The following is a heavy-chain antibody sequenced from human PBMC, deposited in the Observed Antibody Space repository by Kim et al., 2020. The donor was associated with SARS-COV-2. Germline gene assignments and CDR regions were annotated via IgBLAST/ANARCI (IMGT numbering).Heavy chain of an antibody. Sequence: CAQKFQGRVTITADKATSTAYMELSSLRSEDTAVYYCASSRGSGSYYFDYWGQGTLVTVSS. V-gene: IGHV1-69*02. D-gene: IGHD3-10*01. J-gene: IGHJ4*02. CDR3: ASSRGSGSYYFDY.